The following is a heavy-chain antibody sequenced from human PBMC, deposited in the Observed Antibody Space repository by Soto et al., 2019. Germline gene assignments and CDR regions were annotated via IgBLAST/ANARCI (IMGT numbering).Heavy chain of an antibody. D-gene: IGHD5-18*01. CDR1: GFTFSSYG. J-gene: IGHJ6*02. Sequence: HPGGSLRLSCAASGFTFSSYGMHWVRQAPGKGLEWVAVIWYDGSNKYYADSVKGRFTISRDNSKNTLYLQMNSLRAEDTAVYYCARDPHRGYRTLSPPTLYGMDVWGQGTTVTVSS. CDR3: ARDPHRGYRTLSPPTLYGMDV. CDR2: IWYDGSNK. V-gene: IGHV3-33*01.